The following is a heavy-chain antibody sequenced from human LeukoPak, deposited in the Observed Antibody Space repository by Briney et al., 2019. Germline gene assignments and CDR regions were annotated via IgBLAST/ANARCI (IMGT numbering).Heavy chain of an antibody. CDR2: IYYSGST. J-gene: IGHJ3*02. CDR1: GVSISSYY. Sequence: NTSETLSLTCTVSGVSISSYYWSWIRQPPGKGLEWIGYIYYSGSTNYNPSLKSRVTISVDTSKNQFSLKLSSVTAADTAVYYCARVVVATINDAFDIWGQGTMVTVSS. D-gene: IGHD5-12*01. V-gene: IGHV4-59*01. CDR3: ARVVVATINDAFDI.